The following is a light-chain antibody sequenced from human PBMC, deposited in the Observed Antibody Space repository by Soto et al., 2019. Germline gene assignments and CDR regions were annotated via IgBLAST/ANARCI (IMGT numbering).Light chain of an antibody. V-gene: IGKV1-8*01. CDR2: AAS. CDR3: QQYYSYPWT. Sequence: AIRMTQSPSSFSASTGDRVTITCRASQGISSYLAWYQQKPGKAPKLLIYAASTLQSGVPSRFSGSGSGTDFTLTISCLQSEDFATYYCQQYYSYPWTLGQGTKVDNK. J-gene: IGKJ1*01. CDR1: QGISSY.